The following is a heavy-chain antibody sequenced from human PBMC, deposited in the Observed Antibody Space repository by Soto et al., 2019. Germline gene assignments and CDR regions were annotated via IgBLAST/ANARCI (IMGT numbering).Heavy chain of an antibody. CDR1: GFTFSSYA. CDR2: ISGSGGST. CDR3: AKGDFWSGYFDY. V-gene: IGHV3-23*01. Sequence: HPGGSLRLSCAASGFTFSSYAMSWVRQAPGKGLEWVSAISGSGGSTYYADSVKGRFTISRDNSKNTLYLQMNSLRAEDTAVYYCAKGDFWSGYFDYWGQGTLVTVSS. D-gene: IGHD3-3*01. J-gene: IGHJ4*02.